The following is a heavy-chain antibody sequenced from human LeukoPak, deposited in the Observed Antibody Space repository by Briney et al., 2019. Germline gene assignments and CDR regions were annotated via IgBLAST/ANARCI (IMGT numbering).Heavy chain of an antibody. V-gene: IGHV4-4*07. CDR2: IYTSGST. CDR1: GGSMSSYY. J-gene: IGHJ6*03. D-gene: IGHD1-26*01. CDR3: ASNRWELRDYYYYMDV. Sequence: SETLSLTCPVSGGSMSSYYWSWIRQPAGKGLEWIGRIYTSGSTNYNPSLKSRVTMSVDTSKNQFSLKLSSVIAADTAVYYCASNRWELRDYYYYMDVWGKGTTVTVSS.